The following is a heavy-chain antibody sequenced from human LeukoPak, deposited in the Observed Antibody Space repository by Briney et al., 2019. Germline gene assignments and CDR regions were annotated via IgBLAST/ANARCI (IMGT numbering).Heavy chain of an antibody. D-gene: IGHD3-22*01. CDR3: AKEPSNYYDSSGYGYFDY. CDR2: IYSGGST. Sequence: GGSLRLSCAASGFTVSSNYMSWVRQAPGKGLEWVSVIYSGGSTYYADSVKGRFTISRDNSKNTLYLQMNSLRAEDTAVYYCAKEPSNYYDSSGYGYFDYWGQGTLVTVSS. CDR1: GFTVSSNY. V-gene: IGHV3-53*01. J-gene: IGHJ4*02.